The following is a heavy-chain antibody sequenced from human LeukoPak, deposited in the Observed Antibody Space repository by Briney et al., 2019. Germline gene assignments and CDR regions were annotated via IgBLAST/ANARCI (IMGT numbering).Heavy chain of an antibody. CDR3: ARASYGDYVCVDY. D-gene: IGHD4-17*01. Sequence: GASVKVSCKASGYTFTGYYMHWVRQAPGQGLEWMGWINPNSGGTNYAQKFQGRVTMTRDTSISTAYMELSRLRPDDTAVYYCARASYGDYVCVDYWGQGTLVTVSS. J-gene: IGHJ4*02. CDR2: INPNSGGT. CDR1: GYTFTGYY. V-gene: IGHV1-2*02.